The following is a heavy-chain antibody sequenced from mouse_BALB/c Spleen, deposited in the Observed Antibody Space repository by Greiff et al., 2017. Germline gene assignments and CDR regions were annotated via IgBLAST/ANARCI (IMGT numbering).Heavy chain of an antibody. Sequence: EVQGVESGGGLVKPGGSLKLSCAASGFTFSSYAMSWVRQTPEKRLEWVASISSGGSTYYPDSVKGRFTISRDNARNILYLQMSSLRSEDTAMYYCARNAWFAYWGQGTLVTVSA. CDR1: GFTFSSYA. J-gene: IGHJ3*01. CDR2: ISSGGST. V-gene: IGHV5-6-5*01. CDR3: ARNAWFAY.